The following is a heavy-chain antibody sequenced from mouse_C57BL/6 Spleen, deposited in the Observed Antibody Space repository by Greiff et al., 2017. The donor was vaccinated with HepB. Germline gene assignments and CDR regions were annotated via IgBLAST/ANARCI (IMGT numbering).Heavy chain of an antibody. CDR2: IYPGDGDT. CDR3: AREGDYYGSRFAY. D-gene: IGHD1-1*01. J-gene: IGHJ3*01. Sequence: VQLQESGPELVKPGASVKISCKASGYAFSSSWMNWVKQRPGKGLEWIGRIYPGDGDTNYNGKFKGKATLTADKSSSTAYMQLSSLTSEDSAVYFCAREGDYYGSRFAYWGQGTLVTVSA. CDR1: GYAFSSSW. V-gene: IGHV1-82*01.